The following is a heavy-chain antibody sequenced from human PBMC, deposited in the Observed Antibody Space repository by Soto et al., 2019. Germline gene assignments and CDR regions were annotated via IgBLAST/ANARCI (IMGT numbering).Heavy chain of an antibody. J-gene: IGHJ6*02. V-gene: IGHV1-69*06. CDR3: ASQRLGGSDRRIHPVHYYYGIDV. CDR2: IIPIFGTA. D-gene: IGHD5-12*01. Sequence: SVKFSCKSSGGTFSSYAISWVRQAPGQGLEWMGGIIPIFGTANYAQKFQGRVTITADKSTSTAYMELSSLRSEDTAVYYCASQRLGGSDRRIHPVHYYYGIDVRG. CDR1: GGTFSSYA.